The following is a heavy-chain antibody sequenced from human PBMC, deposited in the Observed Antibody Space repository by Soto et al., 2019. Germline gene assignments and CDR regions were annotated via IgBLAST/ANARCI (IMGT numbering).Heavy chain of an antibody. Sequence: EVYLLESGGGLVQPGGSLRLSCAVSGFTFGSYAMAWVRQAPGKGLEWVSAITAGGDSTYYADSVQGRFTISRDNSRTTLDLQMNSLRAEDTAVYYCVKVGVRYCSGGSCYFHYWGQGPLVSVSS. V-gene: IGHV3-23*01. CDR1: GFTFGSYA. D-gene: IGHD2-15*01. J-gene: IGHJ4*02. CDR3: VKVGVRYCSGGSCYFHY. CDR2: ITAGGDST.